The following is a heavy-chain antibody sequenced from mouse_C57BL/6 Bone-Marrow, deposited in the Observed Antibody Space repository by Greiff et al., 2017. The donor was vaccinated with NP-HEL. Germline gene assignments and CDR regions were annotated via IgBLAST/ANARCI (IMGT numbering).Heavy chain of an antibody. V-gene: IGHV1-4*01. CDR3: ARDYLYAMDY. Sequence: VQLQQSGAELARPGASVKLSCTASGYTFTSYTMPWVKQRPGQGLEWIGYINPSSGYTKYNQKFKDKATLTADKSSSTAYMQLSSLTSEDSAVYYCARDYLYAMDYWGQGTSVTVSS. D-gene: IGHD5-5*01. J-gene: IGHJ4*01. CDR2: INPSSGYT. CDR1: GYTFTSYT.